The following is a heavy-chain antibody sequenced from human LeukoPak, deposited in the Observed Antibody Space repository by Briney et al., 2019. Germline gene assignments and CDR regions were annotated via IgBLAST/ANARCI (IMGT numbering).Heavy chain of an antibody. V-gene: IGHV3-23*01. CDR2: ISGSGGST. CDR3: AKPYDFWSGYSDAFDI. Sequence: GGSLRLSCAASGFTFSSYAMSWVRQAPGKGLEWVSAISGSGGSTYYADSVKGRFTISRDNSKNTLYLQMNSLRAEDTAVYYCAKPYDFWSGYSDAFDIWGQGTMVTVSS. J-gene: IGHJ3*02. CDR1: GFTFSSYA. D-gene: IGHD3-3*01.